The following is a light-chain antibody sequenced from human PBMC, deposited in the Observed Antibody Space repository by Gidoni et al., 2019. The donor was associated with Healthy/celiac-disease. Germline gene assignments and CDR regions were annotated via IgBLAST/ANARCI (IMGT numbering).Light chain of an antibody. CDR3: NSRDSSGNHVV. CDR1: SLRSYY. CDR2: GKN. Sequence: SSELTQAPAVSVALGQTVRITCQGDSLRSYYASWYQQKPGKAPVLVIYGKNNRPLGIPDRFSSSRSGNTASLTITGAQEEDEADYYCNSRDSSGNHVVFGGGTKLTVL. J-gene: IGLJ2*01. V-gene: IGLV3-19*01.